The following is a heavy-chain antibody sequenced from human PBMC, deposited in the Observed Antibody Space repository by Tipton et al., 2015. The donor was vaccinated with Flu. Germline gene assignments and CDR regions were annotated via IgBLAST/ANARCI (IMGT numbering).Heavy chain of an antibody. CDR1: GFTFSDYW. J-gene: IGHJ4*02. CDR2: IRQDGGEK. CDR3: VRKGFGDY. V-gene: IGHV3-7*01. Sequence: LSLTCAASGFTFSDYWMAWVRQAPGKGLEWVANIRQDGGEKYYVGSVKGRFTISRDNAKESLFLQMNSLRAEDTAVYYCVRKGFGDYWGQGILVTVST. D-gene: IGHD3-10*01.